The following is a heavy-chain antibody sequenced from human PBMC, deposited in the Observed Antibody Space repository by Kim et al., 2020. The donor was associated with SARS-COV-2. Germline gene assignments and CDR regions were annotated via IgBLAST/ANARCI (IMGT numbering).Heavy chain of an antibody. Sequence: GGSLRLSCAASGFTFSSYAMHWVRQAPGKGLEWVAVISYDGSNKYYADSVKGRFTISRDNSKNTLYLQMNSLRAEDTAVYYCARDPLLTFGAVIVSCYFDYWGQGALVTASS. CDR2: ISYDGSNK. D-gene: IGHD3-16*02. V-gene: IGHV3-30*04. CDR1: GFTFSSYA. CDR3: ARDPLLTFGAVIVSCYFDY. J-gene: IGHJ4*02.